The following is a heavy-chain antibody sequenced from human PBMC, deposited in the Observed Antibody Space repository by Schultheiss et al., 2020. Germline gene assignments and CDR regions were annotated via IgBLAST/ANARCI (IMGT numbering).Heavy chain of an antibody. CDR1: GGSISSSSYY. Sequence: SETLSLTCAVSGGSISSSSYYWGWIRQPPGKGLEWIGEINHSGSTNYNPSLKSRVTISVDTSKNQFSLKLSSVTAADTAVYYCATDRYYYGMDVWGQGTTVTVS. J-gene: IGHJ6*02. V-gene: IGHV4-39*07. CDR2: INHSGST. CDR3: ATDRYYYGMDV.